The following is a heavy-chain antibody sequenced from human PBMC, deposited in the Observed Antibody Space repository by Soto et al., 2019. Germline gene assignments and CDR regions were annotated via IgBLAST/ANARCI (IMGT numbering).Heavy chain of an antibody. CDR2: ISYSGST. CDR1: GDSMTTVGYY. V-gene: IGHV4-31*03. Sequence: QVQLQESGPGLVKPSQTLSLTCTVSGDSMTTVGYYWTWIRQPPGQGLEWIGFISYSGSTYYSSSLTGRVAISADTSKNQFSLKLNSVTAADTAVYYCTRGDYWGQGTLVTVSS. CDR3: TRGDY. J-gene: IGHJ4*02.